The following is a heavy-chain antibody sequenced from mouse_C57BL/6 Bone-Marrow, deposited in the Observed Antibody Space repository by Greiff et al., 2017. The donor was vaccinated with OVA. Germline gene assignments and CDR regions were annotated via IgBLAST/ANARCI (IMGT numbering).Heavy chain of an antibody. D-gene: IGHD2-4*01. CDR2: INPNNGGT. J-gene: IGHJ3*01. CDR1: GYTFTDYY. V-gene: IGHV1-26*01. Sequence: VQLKQSGPELVKPGASVKISCKASGYTFTDYYMNWVKQSHGKSLEWIGDINPNNGGTSYNQKFKGKATLTVDRSSSTAYMELRSLTSEDSAVYYCARPRYDYDEAWFAYWGQGTLVTVSA. CDR3: ARPRYDYDEAWFAY.